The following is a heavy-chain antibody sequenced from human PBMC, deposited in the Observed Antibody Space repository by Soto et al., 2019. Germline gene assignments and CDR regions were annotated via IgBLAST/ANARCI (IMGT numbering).Heavy chain of an antibody. J-gene: IGHJ4*02. D-gene: IGHD3-9*01. CDR1: GGTFSSYT. Sequence: GASVKVSCKASGGTFSSYTISWVRQAPGQGLEWMGRIIPILGIANYAQKFQGRVTITADKSTSTAYMELSSLRSEDTAVYYCAREVSFDWLPPKYFDYWGQGTLVTVSS. CDR3: AREVSFDWLPPKYFDY. CDR2: IIPILGIA. V-gene: IGHV1-69*04.